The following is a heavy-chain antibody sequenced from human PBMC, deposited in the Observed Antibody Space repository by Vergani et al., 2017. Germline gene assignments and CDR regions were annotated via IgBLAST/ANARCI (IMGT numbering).Heavy chain of an antibody. CDR2: IYYSGST. CDR3: ARASGSYYNGGFDY. J-gene: IGHJ4*02. CDR1: GGSISSSSYY. D-gene: IGHD3-10*01. Sequence: QLQLQESGPGLVKPSETLSLTCTVSGGSISSSSYYWGWIRQPPGKGLEWIGSIYYSGSTYYNPSLKSRVTISVDTSKNQFSLKLSSVTAADTAVYYCARASGSYYNGGFDYWGQGTLVTVSS. V-gene: IGHV4-39*01.